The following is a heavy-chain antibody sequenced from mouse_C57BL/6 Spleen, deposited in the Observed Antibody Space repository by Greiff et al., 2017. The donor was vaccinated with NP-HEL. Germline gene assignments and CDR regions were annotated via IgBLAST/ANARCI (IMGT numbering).Heavy chain of an antibody. J-gene: IGHJ4*01. CDR2: INPNYGTT. V-gene: IGHV1-39*01. CDR1: GYSFTDYN. CDR3: ARGDYGSSSGYYAMDY. D-gene: IGHD1-1*01. Sequence: LVESGPELVKPGASVKISCKASGYSFTDYNMNWVKQSHGKSLEWIGVINPNYGTTSYNQKFKGKATLTVDQSSSTAYMQLNSLTSEDSAVYYCARGDYGSSSGYYAMDYWGQGTSVTVSS.